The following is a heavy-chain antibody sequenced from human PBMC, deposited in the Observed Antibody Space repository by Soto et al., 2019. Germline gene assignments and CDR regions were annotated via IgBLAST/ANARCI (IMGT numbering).Heavy chain of an antibody. J-gene: IGHJ4*02. D-gene: IGHD2-2*01. Sequence: GGSLRLSCAASGFTFSNAWMNWVRQAPGKGLEWVGRIKSKTDGGITDYAEPVKGRFTISRDDSKNMMYLQMNSLKTEDTAVYYCTTDRCIGTSCFDYWGQGTLVTVSS. V-gene: IGHV3-15*07. CDR1: GFTFSNAW. CDR2: IKSKTDGGIT. CDR3: TTDRCIGTSCFDY.